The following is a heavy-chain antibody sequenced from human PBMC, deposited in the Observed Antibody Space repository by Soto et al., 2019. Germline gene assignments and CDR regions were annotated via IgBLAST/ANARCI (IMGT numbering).Heavy chain of an antibody. J-gene: IGHJ3*01. V-gene: IGHV4-59*01. CDR3: ARVWGGAFDF. CDR2: IYYSGGT. D-gene: IGHD3-10*01. CDR1: GGSISSYY. Sequence: QVQLQESGPGLVKPSETLSLTCTVSGGSISSYYWSWIRQPPGKGLELIGYIYYSGGTNYNPSLKSRVTISVDTSKNQFSLKLSSVTAADTAVYYCARVWGGAFDFWGQGTMVTVSS.